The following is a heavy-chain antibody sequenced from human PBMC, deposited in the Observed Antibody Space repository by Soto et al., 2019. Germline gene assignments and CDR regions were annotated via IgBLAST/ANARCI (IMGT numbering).Heavy chain of an antibody. CDR3: ARGGYSSTWSNLLDRSGLDV. J-gene: IGHJ6*02. D-gene: IGHD6-13*01. Sequence: ASVKVSCKASGYTFTSYAMHWVRQAPGQRLEWMGWINAGNGNTKYSQKFQGRVTITRDTSASTAHMELSSLRSEDTAVYYCARGGYSSTWSNLLDRSGLDVWGQGTTVTVSS. CDR2: INAGNGNT. CDR1: GYTFTSYA. V-gene: IGHV1-3*01.